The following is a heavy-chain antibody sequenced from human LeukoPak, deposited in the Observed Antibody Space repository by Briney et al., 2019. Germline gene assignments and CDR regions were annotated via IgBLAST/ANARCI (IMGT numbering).Heavy chain of an antibody. D-gene: IGHD1-1*01. CDR2: IWYDGSNK. V-gene: IGHV3-33*01. CDR3: AREIDAVETTDAFDI. J-gene: IGHJ3*02. CDR1: GFTFSSYG. Sequence: QPGRSLRLSCAATGFTFSSYGMHWVRQAPGKGLEWVAVIWYDGSNKYYADSVKGRFTISRDNSKNTLCLQMNSLRAEDTAVYYCAREIDAVETTDAFDIWGQGTMVTVSS.